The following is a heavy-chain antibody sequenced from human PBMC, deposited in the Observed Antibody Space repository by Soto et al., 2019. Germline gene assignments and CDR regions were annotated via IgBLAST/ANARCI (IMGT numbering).Heavy chain of an antibody. CDR3: AKDLGSGKPYYYYAMDV. Sequence: ESGGGVVQPGRSLRLSCAASGFIFSKYGMHWVRQAPGKGLEWVAVISHDGSNKYYAESVKGRFIISRDKSENTLYLQMNSLRAEDTALYYCAKDLGSGKPYYYYAMDVWGQGTTVTVSS. CDR1: GFIFSKYG. D-gene: IGHD3-10*01. V-gene: IGHV3-30*18. J-gene: IGHJ6*02. CDR2: ISHDGSNK.